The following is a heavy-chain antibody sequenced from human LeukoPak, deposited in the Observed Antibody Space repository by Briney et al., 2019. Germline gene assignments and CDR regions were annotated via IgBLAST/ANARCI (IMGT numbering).Heavy chain of an antibody. CDR2: IDWDDDK. Sequence: SGPALVKPTQTLTLTCTFSGFSLSTRGMRVSWIRQPPGKALEWLARIDWDDDKFYSTSLKTRLTISKDTSKNQVVLTMTNMDPVDTATYYCARTRATMRGFDYWGQGTLVTVSS. D-gene: IGHD5-12*01. CDR1: GFSLSTRGMR. J-gene: IGHJ4*02. CDR3: ARTRATMRGFDY. V-gene: IGHV2-70*04.